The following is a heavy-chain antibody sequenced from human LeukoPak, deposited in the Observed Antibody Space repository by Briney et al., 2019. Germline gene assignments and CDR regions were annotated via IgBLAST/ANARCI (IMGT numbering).Heavy chain of an antibody. J-gene: IGHJ6*03. CDR1: GFTFSSYA. Sequence: GGSLRLSCAASGFTFSSYAMHWVRQAPGKGLEWVAVVSYDGSNKYYADSVKGRFTISRDNSKNTLYLQMNSLRAEDTAVYYCARDPSYYYYYMDVWGKGTTVTVSS. CDR3: ARDPSYYYYYMDV. CDR2: VSYDGSNK. V-gene: IGHV3-30-3*01.